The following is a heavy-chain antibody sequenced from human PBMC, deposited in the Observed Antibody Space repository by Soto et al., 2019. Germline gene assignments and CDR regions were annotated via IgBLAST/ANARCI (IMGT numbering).Heavy chain of an antibody. CDR2: INPATGNT. D-gene: IGHD1-1*01. V-gene: IGHV1-3*01. Sequence: QVQLVQSGAEVKKPGTSVKVSCKASGYSFATYAINWVRQAPGQGLEWMGWINPATGNTEYSDKFQDRVTFTRDTSATTAYMELRGLRSEDTAVYYCARRYKSAGWLEPWGQGTLVTVSS. CDR1: GYSFATYA. CDR3: ARRYKSAGWLEP. J-gene: IGHJ5*02.